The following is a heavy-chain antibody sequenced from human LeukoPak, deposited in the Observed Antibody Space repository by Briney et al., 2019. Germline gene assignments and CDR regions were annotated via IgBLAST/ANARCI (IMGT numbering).Heavy chain of an antibody. J-gene: IGHJ6*02. V-gene: IGHV3-66*01. CDR2: IHSGGST. Sequence: GGSLRLSCAASGFTVSSNYMSWVRQAPGKGLEWVSVIHSGGSTYYADSVKGRFTISRDNSKNTLYLQMNSLRAEDTAVYYCARDAGDGYPYYGMDVWGQGTTVTVSS. CDR3: ARDAGDGYPYYGMDV. D-gene: IGHD5-24*01. CDR1: GFTVSSNY.